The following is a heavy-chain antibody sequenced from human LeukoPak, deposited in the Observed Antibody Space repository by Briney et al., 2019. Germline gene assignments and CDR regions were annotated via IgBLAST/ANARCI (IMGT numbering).Heavy chain of an antibody. CDR1: GGSISSGGYS. Sequence: SETLSLTCAVSGGSISSGGYSWSRIRQPPGKGLEWIGYIYYSGSTYYNPSLKSRVTISVDTSKNQFSLKLSSVTAADTAVYYCAREGDCSGGSCYSYWGQGTLVTVSS. D-gene: IGHD2-15*01. V-gene: IGHV4-30-4*07. CDR3: AREGDCSGGSCYSY. CDR2: IYYSGST. J-gene: IGHJ4*02.